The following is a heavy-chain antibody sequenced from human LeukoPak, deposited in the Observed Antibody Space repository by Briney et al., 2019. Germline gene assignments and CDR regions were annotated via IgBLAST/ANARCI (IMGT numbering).Heavy chain of an antibody. J-gene: IGHJ6*03. CDR2: IHHSGSI. Sequence: SETLSLTCAVSGVSISSNLWWTWVRQPPGKGLEWIAEIHHSGSINYNPSLKSRVTISVDTSKNQFSLKLSSVTAADTAVYYCARDRGTYYYGSGSYYLSYYYYMDVWGKGTTVTISS. CDR3: ARDRGTYYYGSGSYYLSYYYYMDV. D-gene: IGHD3-10*01. V-gene: IGHV4-4*02. CDR1: GVSISSNLW.